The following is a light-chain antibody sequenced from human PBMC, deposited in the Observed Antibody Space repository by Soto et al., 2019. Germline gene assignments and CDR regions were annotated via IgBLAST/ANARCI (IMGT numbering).Light chain of an antibody. CDR3: QQYNNWPRT. Sequence: EIVLTQSPATLSLSPGERATLSCRASQNVASYLDWYQQKPGQAPRLLIYGASTRATGIPARFSGSGSGTEFTLSISSLQSEDFAVYYCQQYNNWPRTFGQGTKV. CDR2: GAS. J-gene: IGKJ1*01. V-gene: IGKV3-15*01. CDR1: QNVASY.